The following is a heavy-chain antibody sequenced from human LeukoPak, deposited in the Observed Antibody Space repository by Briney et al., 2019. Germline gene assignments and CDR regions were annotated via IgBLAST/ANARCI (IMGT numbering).Heavy chain of an antibody. D-gene: IGHD3-9*01. Sequence: GGSLRLSCAASGFTFSSYAMSWVRQAPGKGLEWVSAISGSGGSTYYADSVKGRFTISRDNSKNTLYLQMNSLRAEDTDVYYCAKVLRYFDPPQYYFDYWGQGTLVTVPS. V-gene: IGHV3-23*01. CDR3: AKVLRYFDPPQYYFDY. CDR2: ISGSGGST. J-gene: IGHJ4*02. CDR1: GFTFSSYA.